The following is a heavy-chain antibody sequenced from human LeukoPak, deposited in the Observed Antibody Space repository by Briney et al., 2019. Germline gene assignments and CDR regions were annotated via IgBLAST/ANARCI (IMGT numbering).Heavy chain of an antibody. Sequence: ASVKVSCKASGYIFSSYCIIWVRRAPGQGLEWMGWISAYNDNTHYAQNFQGRVTMTRDTSTNTAYMELKSLRSDDTALYYCARVRGDVERYHYYYIHLWGDGSTVSVPS. CDR2: ISAYNDNT. V-gene: IGHV1-18*01. CDR1: GYIFSSYC. J-gene: IGHJ6*03. CDR3: ARVRGDVERYHYYYIHL. D-gene: IGHD5-24*01.